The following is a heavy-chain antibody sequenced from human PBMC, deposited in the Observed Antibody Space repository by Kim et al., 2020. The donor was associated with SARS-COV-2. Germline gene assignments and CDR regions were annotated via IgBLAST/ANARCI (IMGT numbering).Heavy chain of an antibody. D-gene: IGHD3-3*01. V-gene: IGHV4-61*02. CDR1: GGSISSGSYY. CDR3: ARGTHYGFWTNRFDY. CDR2: IYTSGST. J-gene: IGHJ4*02. Sequence: SETLSLTCTVSGGSISSGSYYWSWIRQPAGKGLEWIGRIYTSGSTNYNPSLKSRVTISVDTSKNQFSLKLSSVTAADTAVYYCARGTHYGFWTNRFDYWGQGTLVTVSS.